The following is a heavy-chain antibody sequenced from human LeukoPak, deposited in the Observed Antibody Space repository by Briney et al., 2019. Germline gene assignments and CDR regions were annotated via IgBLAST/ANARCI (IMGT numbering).Heavy chain of an antibody. D-gene: IGHD3-9*01. J-gene: IGHJ4*02. V-gene: IGHV5-51*01. CDR1: GYSFTSYW. CDR2: IYPGYSDT. CDR3: ARKVYDILTGYQDYFDY. Sequence: GESLKISCKGSGYSFTSYWIGWVRQMPGKGLEWMGIIYPGYSDTRYSPSFQGQVTISADKSISTAYLQWSSLKAWDPAMYYCARKVYDILTGYQDYFDYWGQGTLVTVSS.